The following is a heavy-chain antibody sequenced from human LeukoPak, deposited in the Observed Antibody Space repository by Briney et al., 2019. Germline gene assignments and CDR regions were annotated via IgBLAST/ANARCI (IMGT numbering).Heavy chain of an antibody. J-gene: IGHJ4*02. CDR2: IWYDGSNK. CDR1: GFTFSSYA. CDR3: AKDRGYSYGYFDY. V-gene: IGHV3-30*02. D-gene: IGHD5-18*01. Sequence: PGGSLRLSCAASGFTFSSYAMHWVRQAPGKGLEWVAVIWYDGSNKYYTDSVKGRFTISRDNSKNTLYLQMDSLRAEDTAVYYCAKDRGYSYGYFDYWGQGTLVTVSS.